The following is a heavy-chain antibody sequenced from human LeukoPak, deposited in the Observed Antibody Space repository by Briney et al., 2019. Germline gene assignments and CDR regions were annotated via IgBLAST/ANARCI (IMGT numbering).Heavy chain of an antibody. J-gene: IGHJ4*02. CDR2: FDPADGEA. Sequence: ASVKVSCRVSGYTLTELSIHWVRQAPGEGLQWMGAFDPADGEAIYAQNFQGRFAMTADTPTDTAYMELSSLRSEDTAVYYCAIHRYYYDSSAYRLDYWGQGTLVTVSS. CDR1: GYTLTELS. CDR3: AIHRYYYDSSAYRLDY. V-gene: IGHV1-24*01. D-gene: IGHD3-22*01.